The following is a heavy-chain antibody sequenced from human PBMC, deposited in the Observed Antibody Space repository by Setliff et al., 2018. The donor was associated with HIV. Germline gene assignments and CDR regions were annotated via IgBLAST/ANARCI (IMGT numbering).Heavy chain of an antibody. CDR1: GDTFTNYD. D-gene: IGHD3-16*01. CDR2: IIPILGIA. CDR3: AWGTQRPIDS. V-gene: IGHV1-69*10. J-gene: IGHJ4*02. Sequence: ASVKVSCKASGDTFTNYDMNWVRQAPGQGLEWMGGIIPILGIANYAQKFQGRVTITADRSKDIAYMKLSSLRYEDTAMYYCAWGTQRPIDSWGQGTLVTVSS.